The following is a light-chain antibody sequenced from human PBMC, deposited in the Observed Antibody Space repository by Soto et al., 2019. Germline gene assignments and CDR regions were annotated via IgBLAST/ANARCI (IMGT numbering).Light chain of an antibody. CDR3: QQYSRSPWT. J-gene: IGKJ1*01. CDR1: QSVDSSY. CDR2: GTS. V-gene: IGKV3-20*01. Sequence: EIVLTQSPGTLSLSPGERATLSCRASQSVDSSYLAWYQQRPGQAPRLLIYGTSSRATGIPDRFSGSGSGTDFTLTISRLEPEDFAVYYCQQYSRSPWTFGQGTKVEIK.